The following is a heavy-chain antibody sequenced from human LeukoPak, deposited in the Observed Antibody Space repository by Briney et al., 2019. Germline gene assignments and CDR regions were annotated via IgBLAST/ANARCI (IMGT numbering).Heavy chain of an antibody. J-gene: IGHJ5*02. Sequence: SETLSLTCTVSGGSISSYYWSWIRQPPGKGLEWIGYIYYSGSTNYNPSLKSRVTISVDTSKNQFSLNLSSVTAADTAVYYCARHGSPEYCSSSSCYNWFDPWGQGTLVTVSS. CDR1: GGSISSYY. D-gene: IGHD2-2*01. CDR2: IYYSGST. CDR3: ARHGSPEYCSSSSCYNWFDP. V-gene: IGHV4-59*08.